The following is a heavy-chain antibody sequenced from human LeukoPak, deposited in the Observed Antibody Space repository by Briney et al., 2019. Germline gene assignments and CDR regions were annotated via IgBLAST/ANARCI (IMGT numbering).Heavy chain of an antibody. CDR1: GFTVSAHY. V-gene: IGHV3-53*01. CDR3: ARGPGSRGIFDY. CDR2: LYTGGDT. D-gene: IGHD3-10*01. J-gene: IGHJ4*02. Sequence: GGSLRLSCPVSGFTVSAHYMSWVRQAPGKGLECVSFLYTGGDTYYAGSVKGRFTISRDNSKNTLYLQMNSLRAEDTAVYYCARGPGSRGIFDYWGQGTLVIVSS.